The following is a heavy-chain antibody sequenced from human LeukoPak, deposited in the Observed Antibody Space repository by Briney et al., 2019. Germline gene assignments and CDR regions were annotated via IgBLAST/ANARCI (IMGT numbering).Heavy chain of an antibody. J-gene: IGHJ4*02. D-gene: IGHD2-8*01. CDR1: GFTFAEFP. CDR3: SRVLPSACKPLCFDS. V-gene: IGHV3-49*04. Sequence: CLRLSCTTSGFTFAEFPVSWGRQAPGKGLGWGGFIRRKAYGGTTDYAASVKGRFTISRDDSTSIAYLQMNSLKTEDTAVYYCSRVLPSACKPLCFDSWGQGTLVTVSS. CDR2: IRRKAYGGTT.